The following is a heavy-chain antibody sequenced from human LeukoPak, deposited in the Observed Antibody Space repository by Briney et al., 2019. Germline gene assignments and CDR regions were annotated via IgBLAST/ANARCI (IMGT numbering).Heavy chain of an antibody. Sequence: GGSLRLSCAASGFTVRNNYMSWVRQAPGKGLEWVSLIYSGGSTYYADSVKGRFTISRDNSNNTVYLQMNSLRVEDTAIYYCAKYSGDYFGDYWGQGNLVTVSS. V-gene: IGHV3-66*01. CDR2: IYSGGST. D-gene: IGHD1-26*01. CDR1: GFTVRNNY. J-gene: IGHJ4*02. CDR3: AKYSGDYFGDY.